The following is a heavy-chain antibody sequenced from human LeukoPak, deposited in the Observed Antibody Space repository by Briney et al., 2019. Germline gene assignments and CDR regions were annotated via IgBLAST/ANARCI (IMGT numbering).Heavy chain of an antibody. D-gene: IGHD6-13*01. V-gene: IGHV4-59*01. CDR1: LDSTTSNF. CDR2: IHRSGSP. Sequence: PSEALSLTCTVSLDSTTSNFWSWVRQPPGKGLEWIGEIHRSGSPNYNPSLQSRVTISIDRSRNQIALELSSVTAADTAVYYCARGPLGPAAGHLNFDYWGQGTLVTVSS. J-gene: IGHJ4*02. CDR3: ARGPLGPAAGHLNFDY.